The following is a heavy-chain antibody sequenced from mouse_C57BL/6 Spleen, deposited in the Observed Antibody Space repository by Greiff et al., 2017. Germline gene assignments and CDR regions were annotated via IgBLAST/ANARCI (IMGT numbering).Heavy chain of an antibody. Sequence: EVKLMESGAELVRPGASVKLSCTASGFNIKDDYMHWVKQRPEQGLEWIGWIDPENGDTEYASKFQGKATITADTSSNTAYLQLSSLTSEDTAVYYCTTLGIYYYGSRPYAMDYWGQGTSVTVSS. CDR3: TTLGIYYYGSRPYAMDY. V-gene: IGHV14-4*01. CDR1: GFNIKDDY. D-gene: IGHD1-1*01. J-gene: IGHJ4*01. CDR2: IDPENGDT.